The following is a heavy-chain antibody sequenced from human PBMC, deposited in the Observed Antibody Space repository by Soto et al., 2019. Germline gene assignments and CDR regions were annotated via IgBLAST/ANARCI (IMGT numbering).Heavy chain of an antibody. CDR2: ISPYTGNT. CDR3: VMVDNYVTPTPQDV. J-gene: IGHJ6*02. D-gene: IGHD3-16*01. Sequence: QVQLVQSGDEVKKPGASVKVSCKASGYIFVNYGIAWVRQAPGQGLEWMGWISPYTGNTHSATKVQGRLTMTTDTSPSTAYMALGSLTSDDTAVYYCVMVDNYVTPTPQDVWGHGTTVTVSS. CDR1: GYIFVNYG. V-gene: IGHV1-18*01.